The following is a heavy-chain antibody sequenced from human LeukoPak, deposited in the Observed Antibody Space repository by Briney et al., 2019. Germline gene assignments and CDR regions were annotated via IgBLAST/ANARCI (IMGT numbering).Heavy chain of an antibody. CDR3: ARAHPYDRDAFDI. CDR1: GFTVSSNY. CDR2: IYSGGST. D-gene: IGHD5-12*01. Sequence: GGSLRLSCAASGFTVSSNYMSWVRQAPGKGLEWVSVIYSGGSTYYADSVKGRFTISRDNSKNTLYLQMNSLRAEDTAVYYCARAHPYDRDAFDIWGQGTMVTVSS. J-gene: IGHJ3*02. V-gene: IGHV3-66*01.